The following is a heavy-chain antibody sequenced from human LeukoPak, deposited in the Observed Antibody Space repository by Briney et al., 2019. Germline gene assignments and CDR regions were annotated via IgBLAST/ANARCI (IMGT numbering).Heavy chain of an antibody. V-gene: IGHV4-59*08. D-gene: IGHD2-2*01. CDR2: ISYRGST. CDR3: ATNAGPAALDAIDI. CDR1: GDSINRHY. Sequence: PSETLSLTCTVSGDSINRHYWSWIRQPPGTGLECIGYISYRGSTNYNPSLKSRVTMSVDTSNNQFSLRLSSVTAADTAVYYCATNAGPAALDAIDIWGQGTIVIVSS. J-gene: IGHJ3*02.